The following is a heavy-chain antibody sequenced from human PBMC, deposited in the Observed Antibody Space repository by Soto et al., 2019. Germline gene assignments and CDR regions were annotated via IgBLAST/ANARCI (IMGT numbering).Heavy chain of an antibody. CDR1: GGSISSDGSS. V-gene: IGHV4-30-2*01. Sequence: PSETLSLTCAVSGGSISSDGSSWSWIRQPPGKGLEWIGYIYDSGSSYYNPSLKSRVTISVDTSKNQFSLKLSSVTAADTAVYYCARVPDYWGQGTLVTVSS. CDR2: IYDSGSS. J-gene: IGHJ4*02. CDR3: ARVPDY.